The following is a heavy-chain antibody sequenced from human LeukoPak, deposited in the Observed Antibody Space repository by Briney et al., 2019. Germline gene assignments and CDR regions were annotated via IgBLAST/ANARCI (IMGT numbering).Heavy chain of an antibody. CDR1: GYTFTGYY. D-gene: IGHD6-19*01. V-gene: IGHV1-2*02. CDR3: ARDPRGLDDAFDI. CDR2: INPNSGDT. Sequence: ASVKVSCKASGYTFTGYYMHWVRQAPGQGLQWMGWINPNSGDTKYAQTFQDRVTMTRDTSISTAYMELSSLRSDDTAVYYCARDPRGLDDAFDIWGQGTMVTVSS. J-gene: IGHJ3*02.